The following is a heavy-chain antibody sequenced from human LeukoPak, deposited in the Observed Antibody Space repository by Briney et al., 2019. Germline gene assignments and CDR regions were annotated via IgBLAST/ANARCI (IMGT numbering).Heavy chain of an antibody. CDR3: TRGGHNNYYDGMDV. CDR2: ISYDGSNK. V-gene: IGHV3-30-3*01. D-gene: IGHD5-24*01. J-gene: IGHJ6*02. CDR1: GFTFSSYA. Sequence: GGSLRLSYAASGFTFSSYAMHWVRQAPGKGLEWVAVISYDGSNKYYADSVKGRFTISRDNSKNTLYLQMNSLKAEDTAVYYCTRGGHNNYYDGMDVWGQGTTVIVSS.